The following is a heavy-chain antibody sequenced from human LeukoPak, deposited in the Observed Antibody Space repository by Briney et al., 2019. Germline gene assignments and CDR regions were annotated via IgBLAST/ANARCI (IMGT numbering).Heavy chain of an antibody. CDR1: GFTFNDYA. Sequence: PGGSLRLSCAASGFTFNDYAMHWVRQAPGKGLEWVSGISWNSGSIDYADSVKGRFTISRNNAKKSLYLQMNSLRAEDTALYYCARDPGYSSSEKGYYFDYWGQGTLVTVSS. V-gene: IGHV3-9*01. CDR3: ARDPGYSSSEKGYYFDY. J-gene: IGHJ4*02. CDR2: ISWNSGSI. D-gene: IGHD6-13*01.